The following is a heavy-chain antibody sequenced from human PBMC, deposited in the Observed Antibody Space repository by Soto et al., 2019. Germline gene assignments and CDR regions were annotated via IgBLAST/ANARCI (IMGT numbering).Heavy chain of an antibody. CDR1: GFTFSSYG. CDR2: ISYDGSNK. J-gene: IGHJ6*02. V-gene: IGHV3-30*03. D-gene: IGHD6-13*01. CDR3: ALTPGYSSSWYNYYYYYGMDI. Sequence: GGSLRLSCAASGFTFSSYGMHWVRQAPGKGLEWVAVISYDGSNKYYADSVKGRFTISRDNSKNTLYLQMNSLRAEDTAVYYCALTPGYSSSWYNYYYYYGMDIWGQGTTVTVSS.